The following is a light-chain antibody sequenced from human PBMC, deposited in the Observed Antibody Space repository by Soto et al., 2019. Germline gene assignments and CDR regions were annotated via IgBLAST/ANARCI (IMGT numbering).Light chain of an antibody. Sequence: EIVLTQSPGTLSLSPGERATLSCRASQSVSSSYLAWYQQKPGQAPRLLIYGASSRATGIPDRLSGSGSGTDFTLTISRLEPEDFAVYYCQQYGSSPWMFGQGTKVDIK. V-gene: IGKV3-20*01. CDR3: QQYGSSPWM. CDR1: QSVSSSY. CDR2: GAS. J-gene: IGKJ1*01.